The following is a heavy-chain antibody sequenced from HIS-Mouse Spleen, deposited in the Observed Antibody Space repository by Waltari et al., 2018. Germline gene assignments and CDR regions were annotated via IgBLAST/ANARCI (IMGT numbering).Heavy chain of an antibody. CDR3: ARGHDYSNYFDY. CDR1: GYTFTSYD. Sequence: QVQLVQSGAEVKKPGASVKVSCKASGYTFTSYDINWVRQATGQGLEWMGRMNPNMVNTGYAQKFQGRVTMTRNTSISTAYMELSSLGSEDTAVYYCARGHDYSNYFDYWGQGTLVTVSS. D-gene: IGHD4-4*01. J-gene: IGHJ4*02. V-gene: IGHV1-8*01. CDR2: MNPNMVNT.